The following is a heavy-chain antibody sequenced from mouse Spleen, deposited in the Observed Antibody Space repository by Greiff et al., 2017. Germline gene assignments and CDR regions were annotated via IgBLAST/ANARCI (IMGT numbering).Heavy chain of an antibody. CDR3: TRDEKDSSYYFDY. Sequence: DVKLVESGGGLVKPGGSLKLSCAASGFTFSSYTMSWVRQTPEKRLEWVATISSGGSYTYYPDSVKGRFTISRDNAKNTLYLQMSSLKSEDTAMYYCTRDEKDSSYYFDYWGQGTTLTVSS. J-gene: IGHJ2*01. CDR1: GFTFSSYT. D-gene: IGHD1-1*01. CDR2: ISSGGSYT. V-gene: IGHV5-6-4*01.